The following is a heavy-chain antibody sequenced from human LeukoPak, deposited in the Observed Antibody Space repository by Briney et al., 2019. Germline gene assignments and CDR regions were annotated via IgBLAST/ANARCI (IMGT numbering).Heavy chain of an antibody. J-gene: IGHJ5*02. CDR2: IYTSGST. CDR3: ARGRVPAAKGNNWFDP. V-gene: IGHV4-4*07. Sequence: SETLSLTCTVSGGSISSYYWSWIRQPAGKGLEWIGRIYTSGSTNYNPSLKSRVTMSVDTSKNQFSLKLSSVTAADTAVYYCARGRVPAAKGNNWFDPWGQGTLSPSPQ. CDR1: GGSISSYY. D-gene: IGHD2-2*01.